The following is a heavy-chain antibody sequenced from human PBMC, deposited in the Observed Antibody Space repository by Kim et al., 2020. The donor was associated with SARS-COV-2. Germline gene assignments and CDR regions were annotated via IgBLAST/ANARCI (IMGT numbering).Heavy chain of an antibody. V-gene: IGHV3-33*06. CDR3: AKWTNGVGVLYFSYRPDCYYCCGMDV. Sequence: GGSLRLSCAASGFTFSSYGMSWVRQAPGKGLEWVAVIWCDGSNKYYADSVKGRFTISRDNSKNTLYLQMNSLRAEDTAVYYCAKWTNGVGVLYFSYRPDCYYCCGMDVWGQGTTVTVSS. D-gene: IGHD3-10*01. CDR2: IWCDGSNK. CDR1: GFTFSSYG. J-gene: IGHJ6*02.